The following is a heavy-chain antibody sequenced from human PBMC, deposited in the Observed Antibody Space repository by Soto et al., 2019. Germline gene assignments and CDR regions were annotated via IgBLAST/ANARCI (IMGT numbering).Heavy chain of an antibody. J-gene: IGHJ4*02. CDR3: VRDSGAKLSSS. CDR1: GGTFSSYR. V-gene: IGHV1-69*01. Sequence: QVQRVQSGAEVKKPESSVKVSCKASGGTFSSYRINWVRQAPGQGLEWVGGIVPIYRTADYAQKFQGRVTITADESARTSYMELRSLKSQDTAVYYCVRDSGAKLSSSWGQGTLVTVSS. D-gene: IGHD6-13*01. CDR2: IVPIYRTA.